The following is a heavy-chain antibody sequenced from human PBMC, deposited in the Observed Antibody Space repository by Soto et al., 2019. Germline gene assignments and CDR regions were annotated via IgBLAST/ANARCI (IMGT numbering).Heavy chain of an antibody. V-gene: IGHV4-34*01. D-gene: IGHD6-13*01. J-gene: IGHJ5*02. Sequence: SETLSLTCAVYGGSFSGYYWSWIRQPPGKGLEWIGEINYSGSTNYNPSLKSRVTISVDTSKNQFSLKLSSVTAADTAVYYCARHFVDSSSWYLNWFDPWGQGTLVTVSS. CDR2: INYSGST. CDR3: ARHFVDSSSWYLNWFDP. CDR1: GGSFSGYY.